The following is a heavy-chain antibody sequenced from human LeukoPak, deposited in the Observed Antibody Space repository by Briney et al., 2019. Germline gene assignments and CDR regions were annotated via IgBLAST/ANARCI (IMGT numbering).Heavy chain of an antibody. CDR3: AKELYGNPSGY. Sequence: GGSLRLSCAASGFTLRSSAMSWVRQAPGKGLEWVSAISGDGGTISYAASVRGRFTISRDNAKNTLFLQMSSLRAGDTALYYCAKELYGNPSGYWGQGTRVTVSS. CDR2: ISGDGGTI. V-gene: IGHV3-23*01. J-gene: IGHJ4*02. D-gene: IGHD2-8*01. CDR1: GFTLRSSA.